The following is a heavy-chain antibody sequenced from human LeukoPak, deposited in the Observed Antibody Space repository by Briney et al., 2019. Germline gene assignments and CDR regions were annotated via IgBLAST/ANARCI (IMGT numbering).Heavy chain of an antibody. CDR2: LIPMFGTP. V-gene: IGHV1-69*05. CDR1: GGTFSSYT. Sequence: SVKVSCKASGGTFSSYTISWVRQAPGQGLEWMGGLIPMFGTPKYAQKFQGRVTITTHESTSTAYLGLSGLRSEDTAVSYCARGPGDFYDTSGYYYVPDFWGQGTLVTVSS. J-gene: IGHJ4*02. CDR3: ARGPGDFYDTSGYYYVPDF. D-gene: IGHD3-22*01.